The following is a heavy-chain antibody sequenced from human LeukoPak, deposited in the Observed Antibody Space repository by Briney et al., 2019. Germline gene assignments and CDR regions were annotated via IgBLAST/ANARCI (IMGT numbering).Heavy chain of an antibody. CDR2: IRYDGSNK. CDR1: GFTFSSYG. D-gene: IGHD1-14*01. V-gene: IGHV3-30*02. Sequence: GGSLRLSCAASGFTFSSYGMHWVRQAPGKGLEWVAFIRYDGSNKYYADSVKGRFTISRDNSKNTLYLQMNSLRAEDTAVYYCAKDSSLSLISGYYFDYWGQGTLVTVSS. CDR3: AKDSSLSLISGYYFDY. J-gene: IGHJ4*02.